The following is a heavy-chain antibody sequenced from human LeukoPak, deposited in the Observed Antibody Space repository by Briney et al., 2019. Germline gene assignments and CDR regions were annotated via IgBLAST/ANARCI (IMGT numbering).Heavy chain of an antibody. J-gene: IGHJ5*02. V-gene: IGHV5-51*01. CDR1: GYSFTSYW. D-gene: IGHD3-16*02. CDR3: ARGLSSISNWFDP. Sequence: GVSLKISCKGSGYSFTSYWIGWVRQLPGKGLEWMGIIYTGDSDTRYSTSFQGQVSISANKSISTAYLQWSSLKASDTAMYYCARGLSSISNWFDPWGQGTLVTVSS. CDR2: IYTGDSDT.